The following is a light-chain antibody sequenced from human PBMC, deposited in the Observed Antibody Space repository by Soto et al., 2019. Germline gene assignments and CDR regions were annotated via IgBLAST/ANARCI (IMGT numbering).Light chain of an antibody. CDR3: APCDTGLSAYV. V-gene: IGLV1-51*01. J-gene: IGLJ1*01. CDR2: DNN. Sequence: QSVLTQPPSVSAAPGQKVTISCSGSSSNIGNNYVFWYQQLPATATKLLIYDNNQRPSGIPDRFSAPKSGTSATLPITGLQTGDEVAYYCAPCDTGLSAYVLGMGTRSPS. CDR1: SSNIGNNY.